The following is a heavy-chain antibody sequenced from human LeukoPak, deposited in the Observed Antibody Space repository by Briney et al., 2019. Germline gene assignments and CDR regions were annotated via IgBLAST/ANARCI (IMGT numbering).Heavy chain of an antibody. CDR3: AREASLRFLDWLPHYYYYYAMDD. D-gene: IGHD3-3*01. Sequence: ASVKVSCKASGYTFTGYYMHWVRQAPGQGLEWMGWINPNSGGTNYAQKFQGRVTMTRDTSISTAYMELSRLRSDDTAVYYCAREASLRFLDWLPHYYYYYAMDDWGQGTRVTVSS. J-gene: IGHJ6*02. V-gene: IGHV1-2*02. CDR2: INPNSGGT. CDR1: GYTFTGYY.